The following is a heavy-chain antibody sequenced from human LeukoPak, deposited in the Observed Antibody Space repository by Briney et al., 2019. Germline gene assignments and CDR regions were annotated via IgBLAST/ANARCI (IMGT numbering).Heavy chain of an antibody. CDR3: ARSDGATESSRSDH. Sequence: ASVKVSCKASGYTFISYGISWVRQAPGQGFEWLGWISAYNGDTNYAQKFQGRVTMATDTSTSTAYMELGSLQSDDTAIYYCARSDGATESSRSDHWGQGTLVTVSS. D-gene: IGHD1-26*01. J-gene: IGHJ4*02. V-gene: IGHV1-18*01. CDR1: GYTFISYG. CDR2: ISAYNGDT.